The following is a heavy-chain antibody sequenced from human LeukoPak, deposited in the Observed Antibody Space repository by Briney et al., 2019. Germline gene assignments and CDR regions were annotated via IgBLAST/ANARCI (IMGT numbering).Heavy chain of an antibody. J-gene: IGHJ4*02. CDR2: ISWNSGSI. D-gene: IGHD5-18*01. Sequence: PGRSLRLSCAASGFTFDHYAMHWVREAPGKGLEWVSGISWNSGSIGYADSVKGRFTISRDNAKNSLYLQMNSLRAEDTALYYCAKSMDTARTAYFDYWGQGTLVTVSS. CDR1: GFTFDHYA. V-gene: IGHV3-9*01. CDR3: AKSMDTARTAYFDY.